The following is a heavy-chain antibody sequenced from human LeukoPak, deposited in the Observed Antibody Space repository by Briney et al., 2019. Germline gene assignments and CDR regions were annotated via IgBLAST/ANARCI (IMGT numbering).Heavy chain of an antibody. Sequence: AGGSLRLSCAASGFTFSSYSMNWVRQAPGKGLEWVSFISSSPSTIYYADSVKGRFTISRDNAKNSLYLQMNGLRAEDTAVYYCVLNYGSGSYYLPLWGQGTLVTVSS. CDR1: GFTFSSYS. CDR3: VLNYGSGSYYLPL. CDR2: ISSSPSTI. D-gene: IGHD3-10*01. V-gene: IGHV3-48*04. J-gene: IGHJ4*02.